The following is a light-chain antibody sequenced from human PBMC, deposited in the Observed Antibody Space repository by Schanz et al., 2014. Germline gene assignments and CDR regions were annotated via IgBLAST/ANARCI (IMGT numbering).Light chain of an antibody. CDR2: AAS. Sequence: EFVLTQSPGTLSLSPGERATLSCRASQSVSSSYLAWYQQKPGLAPRLLIYAASSRATGIPDRFSGSGSGTDFALTISRLEPEDFAVYYCQQYDSLPWTFGQGTKVEIK. V-gene: IGKV3-20*01. J-gene: IGKJ1*01. CDR3: QQYDSLPWT. CDR1: QSVSSSY.